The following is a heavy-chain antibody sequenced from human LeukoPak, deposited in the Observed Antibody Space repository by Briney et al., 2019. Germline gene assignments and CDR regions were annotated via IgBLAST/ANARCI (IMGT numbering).Heavy chain of an antibody. CDR2: INPNSGGT. D-gene: IGHD2-2*01. CDR1: GYTFTGCY. V-gene: IGHV1-2*04. J-gene: IGHJ3*02. Sequence: ASVKVSCKASGYTFTGCYMHWVRQAPGQGLEWMGWINPNSGGTNYAQKFQGWVTMTRDTSISTAYMELSRLRSDDTAVYYCARNYCSSTSCQGWDAFDIWGQGTMVTVSS. CDR3: ARNYCSSTSCQGWDAFDI.